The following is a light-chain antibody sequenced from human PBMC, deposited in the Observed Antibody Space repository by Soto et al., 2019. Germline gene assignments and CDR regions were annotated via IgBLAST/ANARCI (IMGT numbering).Light chain of an antibody. CDR3: QQYGSSLFT. V-gene: IGKV3-20*01. Sequence: DIVLTQSPGTLSLSPGERATLSCRASQSVSSKYIAWYQQKPGQAPRVLIYGASIRATGIPERFSGGGSGTDFSLTITRREPEDFAVYYCQQYGSSLFTFGPGTKVDIK. CDR1: QSVSSKY. CDR2: GAS. J-gene: IGKJ3*01.